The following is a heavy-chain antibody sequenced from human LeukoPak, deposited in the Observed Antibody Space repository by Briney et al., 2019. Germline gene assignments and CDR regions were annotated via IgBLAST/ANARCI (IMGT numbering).Heavy chain of an antibody. J-gene: IGHJ4*02. Sequence: GASVKVSCKASGYTFTSYYMHWVRQAPGQGLEWVGVINASGGSTSHAQKFQGRVTMTRETSTSTVYMELSSLRSEDTAVYYCARSYSYGYFDYWGQGTLVTVSS. CDR2: INASGGST. V-gene: IGHV1-46*01. CDR1: GYTFTSYY. D-gene: IGHD5-18*01. CDR3: ARSYSYGYFDY.